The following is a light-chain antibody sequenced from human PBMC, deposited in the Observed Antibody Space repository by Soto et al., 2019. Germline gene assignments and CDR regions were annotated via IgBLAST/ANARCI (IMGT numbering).Light chain of an antibody. V-gene: IGKV3-11*01. CDR1: QSVSSY. CDR3: QQRSNRPPGIT. Sequence: EILLTQSPGTLSLSPRERATLSCSASQSVSSYLAWYQQIPGQAPCLLSYDASIRATGIAARFSGSGSGTDFTLTISSLEPEDFAVYYCQQRSNRPPGITFGQGTRLEIK. CDR2: DAS. J-gene: IGKJ5*01.